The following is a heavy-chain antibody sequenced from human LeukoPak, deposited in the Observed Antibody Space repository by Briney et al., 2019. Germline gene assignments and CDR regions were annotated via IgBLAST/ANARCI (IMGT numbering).Heavy chain of an antibody. CDR3: VQGRGFDY. CDR2: ISWNSGSI. Sequence: GGSLRLSCAASGFTFDDYAMHWVRHAPGKGLEWVSGISWNSGSIGYADSVKGRFTISRDNAKNSLYLQMNSLRAEDTALYYCVQGRGFDYWGQGTLVTVSS. D-gene: IGHD3-10*01. CDR1: GFTFDDYA. V-gene: IGHV3-9*01. J-gene: IGHJ4*02.